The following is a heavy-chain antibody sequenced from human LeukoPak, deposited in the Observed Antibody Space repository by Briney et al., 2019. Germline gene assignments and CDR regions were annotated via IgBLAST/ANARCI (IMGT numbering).Heavy chain of an antibody. CDR1: GGSISSYY. J-gene: IGHJ4*02. CDR3: ARETPYGSGSYPFDY. CDR2: IYNSGST. V-gene: IGHV4-59*01. Sequence: SETLSLTCTVSGGSISSYYWSWIRQPPGKGLEWIGYIYNSGSTNNNPSLKSRVTISVDTSKKQFSLKLSSVTAADTAVYYCARETPYGSGSYPFDYWGQGILVTVSS. D-gene: IGHD3-10*01.